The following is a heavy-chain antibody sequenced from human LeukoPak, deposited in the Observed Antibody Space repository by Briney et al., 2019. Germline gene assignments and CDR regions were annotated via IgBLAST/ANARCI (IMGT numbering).Heavy chain of an antibody. V-gene: IGHV3-23*01. CDR1: GFTVSAYA. CDR3: VSFYETY. D-gene: IGHD2/OR15-2a*01. Sequence: GVSLRLSCAASGFTVSAYAMAWVRQAPGKGLEWVSTIYDDNTYYADSVKGRFAISTDNSKNTVYLQMNSLRAEDTAVYYCVSFYETYWGRGTLVTVSS. J-gene: IGHJ4*02. CDR2: IYDDNT.